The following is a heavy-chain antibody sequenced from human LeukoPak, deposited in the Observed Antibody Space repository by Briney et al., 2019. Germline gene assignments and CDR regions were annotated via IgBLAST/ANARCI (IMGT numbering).Heavy chain of an antibody. CDR3: GRFHRYYFEY. Sequence: GGSLRLSCTPAGFTFSRIWMSRVRQAPGKGLEWVANIKHDGSEKYYVDSVKGRFTISRDNAKNSLFLQMNSLRGEDTAVYHCGRFHRYYFEYWGQGNLVTVSS. D-gene: IGHD3-9*01. CDR1: GFTFSRIW. V-gene: IGHV3-7*04. CDR2: IKHDGSEK. J-gene: IGHJ4*02.